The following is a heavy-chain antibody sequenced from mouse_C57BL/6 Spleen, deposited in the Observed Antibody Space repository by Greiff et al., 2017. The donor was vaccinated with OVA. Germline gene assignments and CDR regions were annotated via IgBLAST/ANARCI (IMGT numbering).Heavy chain of an antibody. CDR2: LDPETGGT. J-gene: IGHJ2*01. CDR3: TRIITTDFDY. CDR1: GYTFTDYE. V-gene: IGHV1-15*01. D-gene: IGHD1-2*01. Sequence: QVQLQQSGAELVRPGASVTLSCKASGYTFTDYEMHWVKQTPVHGLEWIGALDPETGGTAYNQKFTGKAILTADKSSSTAYMELRSLTSEDSAVYYCTRIITTDFDYWGQGTTLTVSS.